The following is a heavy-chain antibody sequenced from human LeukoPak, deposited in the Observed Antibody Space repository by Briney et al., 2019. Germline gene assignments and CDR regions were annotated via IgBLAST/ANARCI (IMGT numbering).Heavy chain of an antibody. CDR1: GFTFSKYA. Sequence: GGSLRLSCAASGFTFSKYAMSWVRQAPGKGLEWVSAISPSDGNTFYADSVKGRFTISRDNSKNTLSLQMNSLRAEDTALYYCVKDSSVPYGITDWGQGTLVTVSS. D-gene: IGHD4-17*01. CDR2: ISPSDGNT. J-gene: IGHJ4*02. V-gene: IGHV3-23*01. CDR3: VKDSSVPYGITD.